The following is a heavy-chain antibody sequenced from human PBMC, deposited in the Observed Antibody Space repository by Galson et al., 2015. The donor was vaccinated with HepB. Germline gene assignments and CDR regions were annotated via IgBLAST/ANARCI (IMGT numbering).Heavy chain of an antibody. J-gene: IGHJ3*02. CDR1: GFAVTNHY. V-gene: IGHV3-66*04. D-gene: IGHD2/OR15-2a*01. CDR2: LYSGGRA. CDR3: ARPNYLLEYAFDI. Sequence: SLRLSCAASGFAVTNHYMSWVRQAPGRGLEWVSILYSGGRAYYADSVKGRFTISRDSSKNTLYLQMDSLRAEDTAVYYCARPNYLLEYAFDIWGQETMVTVSS.